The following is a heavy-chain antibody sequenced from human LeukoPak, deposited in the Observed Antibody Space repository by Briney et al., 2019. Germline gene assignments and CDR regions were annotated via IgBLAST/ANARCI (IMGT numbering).Heavy chain of an antibody. CDR3: ARARRAGNTYYYYYMDV. CDR1: GYTFTSYG. D-gene: IGHD1/OR15-1a*01. Sequence: ASVKVSCKASGYTFTSYGISWVRQAPGQGLEWMGWINAGNGNTKYSQEFQGRVTITRDTSASTAYMELSSLRSEDMAVYYCARARRAGNTYYYYYMDVWGKGTTVTVSS. J-gene: IGHJ6*03. V-gene: IGHV1-3*03. CDR2: INAGNGNT.